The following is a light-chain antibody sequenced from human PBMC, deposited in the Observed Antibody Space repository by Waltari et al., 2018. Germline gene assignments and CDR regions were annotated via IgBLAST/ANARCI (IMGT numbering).Light chain of an antibody. CDR1: ESVRSYY. Sequence: IVLTQSPDTLSLSPGDRATLSCRASESVRSYYLAWYQQKPGQAHRLLISGASNRASGTPDRFSGRASGTDFTLTVSRLDTEDSAVYYCQQYSSSPFTFSQGTKLEIK. J-gene: IGKJ2*01. CDR2: GAS. CDR3: QQYSSSPFT. V-gene: IGKV3-20*01.